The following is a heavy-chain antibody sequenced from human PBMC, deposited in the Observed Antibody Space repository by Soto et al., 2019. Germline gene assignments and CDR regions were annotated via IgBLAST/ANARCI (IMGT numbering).Heavy chain of an antibody. J-gene: IGHJ3*02. Sequence: SVKVSCKASGGTFSSYAISWVRQAPGQGLEWMGGIIPIFGTANYAQKFQGRVTITADKSTSTAYMELSSLRSEDTAVYYCARGSLGLTAMATQTDDAFDIWGQGTVVTVSS. CDR2: IIPIFGTA. CDR3: ARGSLGLTAMATQTDDAFDI. CDR1: GGTFSSYA. D-gene: IGHD5-18*01. V-gene: IGHV1-69*06.